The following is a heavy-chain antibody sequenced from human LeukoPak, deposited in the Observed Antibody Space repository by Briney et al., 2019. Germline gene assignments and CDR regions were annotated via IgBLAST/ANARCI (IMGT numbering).Heavy chain of an antibody. J-gene: IGHJ4*02. CDR2: IYPGDSDT. D-gene: IGHD3-3*01. CDR1: GYSFTSYC. CDR3: ARFAGDFWSGYVGY. Sequence: GESLKISCKGSGYSFTSYCIAWVRQMPGKGLEWMVIIYPGDSDTRYSPSFQGQVTISADKSISTAYVQWSSLKASDTAMYYCARFAGDFWSGYVGYWGQGTLVTVSS. V-gene: IGHV5-51*01.